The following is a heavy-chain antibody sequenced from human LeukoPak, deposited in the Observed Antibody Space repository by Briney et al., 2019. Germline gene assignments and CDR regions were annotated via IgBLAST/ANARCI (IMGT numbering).Heavy chain of an antibody. CDR2: ITSTSSAK. Sequence: PGGPLRLSCAASGFTFSTNSMNWVRQAPGKGLEWISYITSTSSAKYYTDSVKGRFTISRDNAKNLLYLQMNSLRDEDTALYYCARDTNWGFDYWGQGTLVTVSS. D-gene: IGHD7-27*01. J-gene: IGHJ4*02. V-gene: IGHV3-48*02. CDR3: ARDTNWGFDY. CDR1: GFTFSTNS.